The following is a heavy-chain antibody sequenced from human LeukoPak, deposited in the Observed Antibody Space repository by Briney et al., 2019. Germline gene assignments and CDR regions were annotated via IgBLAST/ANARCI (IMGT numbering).Heavy chain of an antibody. J-gene: IGHJ4*02. Sequence: GESLKISCKGSGYSFTSYWIGWVRQMPGKGLEWLGIIYPGDSDTRYSPSFQGQVTISADKSISTAYLQWSNLKASDTAIYYCARPLSLTGEALDYWGQGTLVTVSS. CDR3: ARPLSLTGEALDY. D-gene: IGHD7-27*01. CDR1: GYSFTSYW. CDR2: IYPGDSDT. V-gene: IGHV5-51*01.